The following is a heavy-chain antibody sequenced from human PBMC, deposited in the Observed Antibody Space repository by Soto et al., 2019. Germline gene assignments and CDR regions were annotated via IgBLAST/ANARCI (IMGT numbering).Heavy chain of an antibody. CDR3: ARDLAPDSSGSINYAFDI. Sequence: GASVKVSCKASGYTFTGYYMHWVRQAPGQGLEWMGWINPNSGGTNYAQKFQGWVTMTRDTSISTAYMELSRLRSDDTAVYYCARDLAPDSSGSINYAFDIWGQGTMVTVSS. CDR1: GYTFTGYY. D-gene: IGHD3-22*01. V-gene: IGHV1-2*04. CDR2: INPNSGGT. J-gene: IGHJ3*02.